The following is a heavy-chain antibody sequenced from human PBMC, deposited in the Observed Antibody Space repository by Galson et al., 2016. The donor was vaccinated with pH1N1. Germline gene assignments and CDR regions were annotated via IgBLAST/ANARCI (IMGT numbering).Heavy chain of an antibody. CDR3: VRERDLGTEVPDDFDY. CDR1: GFTFSSYS. Sequence: SLRLSCAASGFTFSSYSMAWIRQAPGKGLEWVSVISGGGSHRFYADSVKGLFTISRDNSKNTLFLQMNSLRAEDTAVYYCVRERDLGTEVPDDFDYWGQGTLVTVSS. J-gene: IGHJ4*02. D-gene: IGHD2-2*01. CDR2: ISGGGSHR. V-gene: IGHV3-23*01.